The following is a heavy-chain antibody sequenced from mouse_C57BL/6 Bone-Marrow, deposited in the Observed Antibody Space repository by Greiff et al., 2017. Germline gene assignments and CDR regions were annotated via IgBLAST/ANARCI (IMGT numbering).Heavy chain of an antibody. V-gene: IGHV7-3*01. CDR3: ARYKGNSGFYSYYFDY. CDR2: IRNKANGHTT. Sequence: DVMLVESGGGLVQPGGSLSLSCAASGFTFTDYYMSWVRQPPGKALEWLGFIRNKANGHTTEYSASVKGRFTISRDNSQSILYLQMNALRAEDSATYYCARYKGNSGFYSYYFDYWGQGTTLTVSS. J-gene: IGHJ2*01. CDR1: GFTFTDYY. D-gene: IGHD2-1*01.